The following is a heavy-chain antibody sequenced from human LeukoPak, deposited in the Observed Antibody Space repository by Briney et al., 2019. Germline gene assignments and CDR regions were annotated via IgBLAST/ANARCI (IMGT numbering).Heavy chain of an antibody. Sequence: GGSLRLSCAASGFTFDDYTMHWVRQAPGKGLEWVSGITWNSDNIDYADSVKGRFTISRDNAKNSLYLQMNSLRAEDTALYYCAKGTWGNPFDYWGQGTLVTVSS. V-gene: IGHV3-9*01. CDR2: ITWNSDNI. J-gene: IGHJ4*02. CDR1: GFTFDDYT. D-gene: IGHD7-27*01. CDR3: AKGTWGNPFDY.